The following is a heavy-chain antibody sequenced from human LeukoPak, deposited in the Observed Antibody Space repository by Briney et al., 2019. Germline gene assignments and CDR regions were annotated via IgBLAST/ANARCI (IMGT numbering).Heavy chain of an antibody. CDR1: GYSFASYW. D-gene: IGHD4-23*01. V-gene: IGHV5-51*01. J-gene: IGHJ4*02. CDR2: IYPGDSDT. Sequence: GESLKISCRGSGYSFASYWIGWVRQMPGKGLEWMGIIYPGDSDTRYSPSFQGQVTISADKSISTAYLQWSSLKASDTAIYYCARSPTVVTPGDYWGQGTLVTVSS. CDR3: ARSPTVVTPGDY.